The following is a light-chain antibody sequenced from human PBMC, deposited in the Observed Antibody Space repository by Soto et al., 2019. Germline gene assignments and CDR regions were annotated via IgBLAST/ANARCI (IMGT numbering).Light chain of an antibody. CDR1: QSVSSN. J-gene: IGKJ3*01. Sequence: EIVMTQSPATLSVSPGERATLSCRASQSVSSNLAWYQQKPGQAPRLLIYGASTRATGIPARFSGSGSGTEFTLTISRLQSEDFAVYYCQQYNNWPPFTFGPGTKGDIK. V-gene: IGKV3-15*01. CDR3: QQYNNWPPFT. CDR2: GAS.